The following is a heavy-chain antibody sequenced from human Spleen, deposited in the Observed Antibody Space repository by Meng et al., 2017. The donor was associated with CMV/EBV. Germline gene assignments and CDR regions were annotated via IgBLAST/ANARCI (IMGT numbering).Heavy chain of an antibody. CDR3: ARDPYYTKYYYYGMDF. J-gene: IGHJ6*02. Sequence: ASVKVSCKDSGYKPTDYYTHWVRQAPGQGLEWMGWISPNSGGTNYAQKFQGRVTMTRDTSIGTAYMELTRLRSDDTAVYYCARDPYYTKYYYYGMDFWGQGTTVTVSS. CDR1: GYKPTDYY. V-gene: IGHV1-2*02. CDR2: ISPNSGGT. D-gene: IGHD2/OR15-2a*01.